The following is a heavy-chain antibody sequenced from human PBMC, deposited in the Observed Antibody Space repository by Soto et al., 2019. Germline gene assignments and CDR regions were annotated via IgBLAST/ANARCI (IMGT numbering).Heavy chain of an antibody. D-gene: IGHD5-12*01. CDR3: ARASPRNSRSDRGVDY. V-gene: IGHV4-59*08. CDR1: GGSISSYY. J-gene: IGHJ4*01. CDR2: IYYSGST. Sequence: SETLSLTCTVSGGSISSYYWSWIRQPPGKGLEWIGYIYYSGSTNYNPSLKSRVTISVDTSKNQFSLKLSSVTAADTAVYYCARASPRNSRSDRGVDYWGHGTLVTV.